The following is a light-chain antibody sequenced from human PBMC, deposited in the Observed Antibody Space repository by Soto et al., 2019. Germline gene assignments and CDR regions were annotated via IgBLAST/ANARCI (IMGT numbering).Light chain of an antibody. CDR2: DAS. CDR1: QSVNSNL. CDR3: HQYVSSPLT. Sequence: EIVLTQSPGTLSLSPGEGATVSCRASQSVNSNLLAWFQQKPGQAPRLLIHDASRSATGIPDRFSGSGSGTDFTLSISRLEPEDFAVYYCHQYVSSPLTFGQGTKLEI. J-gene: IGKJ2*01. V-gene: IGKV3-20*01.